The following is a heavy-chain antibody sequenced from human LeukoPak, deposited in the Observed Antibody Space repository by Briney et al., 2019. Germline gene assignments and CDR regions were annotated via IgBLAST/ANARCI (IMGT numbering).Heavy chain of an antibody. V-gene: IGHV3-33*01. D-gene: IGHD4-17*01. Sequence: PGGSLRLSCAASGFTFNSYGIHWVCQAPGKGLEWVAFIWYDGSNKYYADSVKGRFTISRDNSKNTLYLQMNSLRAEDTAVYYCARARTTRGFDYWLQGTLLTVCS. CDR1: GFTFNSYG. J-gene: IGHJ4*02. CDR3: ARARTTRGFDY. CDR2: IWYDGSNK.